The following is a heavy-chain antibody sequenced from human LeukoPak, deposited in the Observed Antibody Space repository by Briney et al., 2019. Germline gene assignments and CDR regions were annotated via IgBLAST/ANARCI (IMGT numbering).Heavy chain of an antibody. CDR1: GDPLSSYY. J-gene: IGHJ4*02. V-gene: IGHV4-59*01. CDR2: IYYSEIT. Sequence: WETLSLTCAVSGDPLSSYYWRWIRQPPGKGLECIGYIYYSEITDYNPSLKSRVTITVDTSKNQFTLKLSAVTAADTAVYDGAGWVVAALDFDYWGQGTLVTVSS. D-gene: IGHD2-15*01. CDR3: AGWVVAALDFDY.